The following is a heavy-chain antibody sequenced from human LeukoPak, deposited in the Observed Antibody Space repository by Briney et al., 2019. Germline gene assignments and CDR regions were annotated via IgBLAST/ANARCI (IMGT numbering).Heavy chain of an antibody. CDR3: AKDRTSGYSYGYYFDY. CDR2: ISYDGSNK. J-gene: IGHJ4*02. D-gene: IGHD5-18*01. Sequence: GGSLRLSCAASGFTFSSYGMHWVRQAPGKGLEWVAVISYDGSNKCYADSVKGRFTISRDNSKNTLYLQMNSLRAEDTAVYCAKDRTSGYSYGYYFDYWGQGTLVTVSS. CDR1: GFTFSSYG. V-gene: IGHV3-30*18.